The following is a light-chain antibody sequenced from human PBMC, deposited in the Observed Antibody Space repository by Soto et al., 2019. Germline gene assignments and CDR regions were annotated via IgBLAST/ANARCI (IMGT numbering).Light chain of an antibody. CDR3: SSYAGSINLAV. CDR1: SSDVGGYYS. V-gene: IGLV2-8*01. CDR2: EVT. Sequence: QSALTQPPSASGSPGQSVTISCTGTSSDVGGYYSVSWYQQHPGKAPKLIIYEVTKRPSGVPDRFSGSKSGSTASLTVSGLQAEDEADYYCSSYAGSINLAVFGTGTQLTVL. J-gene: IGLJ1*01.